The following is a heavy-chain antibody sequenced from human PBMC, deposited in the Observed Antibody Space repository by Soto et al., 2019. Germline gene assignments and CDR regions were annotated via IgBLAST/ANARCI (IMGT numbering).Heavy chain of an antibody. V-gene: IGHV1-8*01. CDR2: MNPNSGNT. CDR1: GYTFTSYD. Sequence: QVPLVQSGAEVKKPGASVKVSCKASGYTFTSYDINWVRQATGQGLEWMGWMNPNSGNTGYAQKIQGRGTMTRNTSLSTAYMVLSSLRSEATSVYYCASGRADYFADWGQGTLFTVS. J-gene: IGHJ4*02. CDR3: ASGRADYFAD.